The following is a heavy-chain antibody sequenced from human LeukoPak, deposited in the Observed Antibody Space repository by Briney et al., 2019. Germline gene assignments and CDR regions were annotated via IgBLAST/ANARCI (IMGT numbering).Heavy chain of an antibody. CDR2: ISGSGGST. CDR1: GFTFSSYA. V-gene: IGHV3-23*01. CDR3: AKIHDSSGYPADY. J-gene: IGHJ4*02. Sequence: GGSLRLSXAASGFTFSSYAMSWVRQAPGKGLEWVSAISGSGGSTYYADSVKGRFTISRDNSKNTLYLQMNSLRAEDTAVYYCAKIHDSSGYPADYWGQGTLVTVSS. D-gene: IGHD3-22*01.